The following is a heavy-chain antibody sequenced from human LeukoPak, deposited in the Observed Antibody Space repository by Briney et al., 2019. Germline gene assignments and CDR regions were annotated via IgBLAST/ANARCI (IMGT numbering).Heavy chain of an antibody. CDR1: GFTLSTYW. CDR2: VNSDGSST. D-gene: IGHD5-12*01. J-gene: IGHJ4*02. Sequence: PGGSLRLSCAASGFTLSTYWMHWVRQAPGKGLVWVSRVNSDGSSTTHADSVKGRFTISRDNARNTVYLQMNSLRAEDTAVYHCARGEVGTTLPLYWGQGTLVTVSS. V-gene: IGHV3-74*03. CDR3: ARGEVGTTLPLY.